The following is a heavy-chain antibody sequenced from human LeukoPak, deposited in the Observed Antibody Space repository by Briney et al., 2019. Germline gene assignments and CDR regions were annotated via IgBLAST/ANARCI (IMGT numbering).Heavy chain of an antibody. D-gene: IGHD3-10*01. V-gene: IGHV4-39*01. J-gene: IGHJ4*02. CDR2: IYYSGST. Sequence: SETLSLTCTVSGGSITSSSYYWAWIRQPPGKGLEWIGSIYYSGSTYYNPSLKSRVTISVDTSKNQFSLKLSSVTAADTAVYYCARQRAMVRGVGYFDYWGQGTLVTVSS. CDR3: ARQRAMVRGVGYFDY. CDR1: GGSITSSSYY.